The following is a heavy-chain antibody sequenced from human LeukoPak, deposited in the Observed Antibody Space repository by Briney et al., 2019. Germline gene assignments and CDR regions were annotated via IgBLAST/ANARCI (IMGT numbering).Heavy chain of an antibody. CDR1: GFTFSSYW. CDR3: ASSHSGWYYFDY. Sequence: PGGSLRLSCAASGFTFSSYWMHWVRQAPGKGLVWVSRINSDGGSTSYADSVKGRFTISRDNAKNTLYLQMNSLRAEDTAVYYCASSHSGWYYFDYWGQGTLVTVSS. V-gene: IGHV3-74*01. CDR2: INSDGGST. D-gene: IGHD6-19*01. J-gene: IGHJ4*02.